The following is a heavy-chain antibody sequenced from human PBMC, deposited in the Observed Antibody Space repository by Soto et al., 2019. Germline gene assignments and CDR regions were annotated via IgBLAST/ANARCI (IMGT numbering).Heavy chain of an antibody. CDR1: GFTFSSYA. CDR3: ARAPPPSSGWLDY. J-gene: IGHJ4*02. CDR2: ISSNGGST. Sequence: GGSLRLSCAASGFTFSSYAMHWVRQAPGKGLEYVSAISSNGGSTYYANSVKGRFTISRDNSKNTLYLQMGSLRAEDMAVYYCARAPPPSSGWLDYWGQGTLVTVSS. V-gene: IGHV3-64*01. D-gene: IGHD6-19*01.